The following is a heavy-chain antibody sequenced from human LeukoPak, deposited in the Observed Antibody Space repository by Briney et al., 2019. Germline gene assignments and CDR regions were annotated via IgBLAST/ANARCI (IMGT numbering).Heavy chain of an antibody. CDR1: GGSFSGYY. Sequence: PSETLSLTCAVYGGSFSGYYWSWIRQPPGKGLEWIGEINHSGSTYYNPSLKSRVTISLDTSKNQFSLKLTSMTAADTAVYFCARDNVVDATSGIDYWGQGTLVTVSS. V-gene: IGHV4-34*01. J-gene: IGHJ4*02. D-gene: IGHD2-15*01. CDR2: INHSGST. CDR3: ARDNVVDATSGIDY.